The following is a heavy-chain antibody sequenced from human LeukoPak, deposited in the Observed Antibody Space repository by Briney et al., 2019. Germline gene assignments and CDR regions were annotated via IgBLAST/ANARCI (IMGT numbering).Heavy chain of an antibody. CDR3: ARDTRSLIDH. CDR2: ISSNSATT. Sequence: GGSLRLSCAASGFSFSTNSMNWVRQVPGKGLEWISYISSNSATTYYADSVKGRFTISRDNAKNSLYLHMNSLRADDTAVYYCARDTRSLIDHWGQGTLVTVSS. V-gene: IGHV3-48*01. CDR1: GFSFSTNS. J-gene: IGHJ5*02. D-gene: IGHD1-26*01.